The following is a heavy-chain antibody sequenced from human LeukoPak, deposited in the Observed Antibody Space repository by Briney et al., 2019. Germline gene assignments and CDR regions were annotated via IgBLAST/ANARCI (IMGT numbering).Heavy chain of an antibody. CDR1: GYTFTGYY. V-gene: IGHV1-18*04. J-gene: IGHJ4*02. D-gene: IGHD6-19*01. Sequence: ASVKVSCKASGYTFTGYYMHWVRQAPGQGLEWMGWISAYNGNTNYAQKLQGRVTMTTDTSTSTAYMELRSLRSDDTAVYYCARVSSSGWSDFDYWGQGTLVTVSS. CDR2: ISAYNGNT. CDR3: ARVSSSGWSDFDY.